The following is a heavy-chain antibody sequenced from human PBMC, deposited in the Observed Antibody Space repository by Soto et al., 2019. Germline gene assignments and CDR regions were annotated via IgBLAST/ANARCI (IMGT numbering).Heavy chain of an antibody. Sequence: QVQLVQSGAEVKKPGSSVKVSCKASGGTFSSYAISWVRQAPGQGLEWMGGIIPIFGTANYAQKFQGRVTITGDESTSTAYMELSSLRSEDTAVYYCARDGYYDDSSGYYYYFDYWGQGTLVTVSS. CDR2: IIPIFGTA. CDR1: GGTFSSYA. D-gene: IGHD3-22*01. V-gene: IGHV1-69*12. CDR3: ARDGYYDDSSGYYYYFDY. J-gene: IGHJ4*02.